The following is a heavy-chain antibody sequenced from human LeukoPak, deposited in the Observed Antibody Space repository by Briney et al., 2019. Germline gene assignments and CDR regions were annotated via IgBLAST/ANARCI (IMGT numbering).Heavy chain of an antibody. CDR1: GGSFSGYY. V-gene: IGHV4-34*01. Sequence: SETLSLTCAVYGGSFSGYYWSWIRQPPGKGLEWIGEINHSGSTNYNPSLKSRVTISVDTSKNQFSLKLSSVTAADTAVYYCARAPFVWSGYYTALRSFDYWGQGTLVTVSS. CDR3: ARAPFVWSGYYTALRSFDY. CDR2: INHSGST. D-gene: IGHD3-3*01. J-gene: IGHJ4*02.